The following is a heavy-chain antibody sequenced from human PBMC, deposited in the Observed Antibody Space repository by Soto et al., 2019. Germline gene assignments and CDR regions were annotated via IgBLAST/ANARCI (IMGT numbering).Heavy chain of an antibody. D-gene: IGHD2-2*01. V-gene: IGHV1-69*06. J-gene: IGHJ4*02. Sequence: QVQLVQSGAEVKNPGSSVKVSCKTSGGTFNSYLIDWVRQAPGQGLEWMGGIIPAFGTAKYAQKFQCRVTITADKSTTTAYMELRTLTSEDMAVYYCARGLDQPPVGLYFDTWGQGTLVTVSS. CDR2: IIPAFGTA. CDR3: ARGLDQPPVGLYFDT. CDR1: GGTFNSYL.